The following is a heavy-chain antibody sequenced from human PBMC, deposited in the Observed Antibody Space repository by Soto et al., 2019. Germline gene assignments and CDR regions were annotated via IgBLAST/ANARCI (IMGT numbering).Heavy chain of an antibody. CDR3: ARDRVVAATGYYYGMDV. Sequence: SETLSLTCTVSGGSISSGGYYWSWIRQHPGKGLEWIGYIYYSGSTYYNPSLKSRVTISVDTSKNQFSLKLSSVTAADTAVYYCARDRVVAATGYYYGMDVWGQGTTVTVSS. J-gene: IGHJ6*02. CDR1: GGSISSGGYY. CDR2: IYYSGST. V-gene: IGHV4-31*03. D-gene: IGHD2-15*01.